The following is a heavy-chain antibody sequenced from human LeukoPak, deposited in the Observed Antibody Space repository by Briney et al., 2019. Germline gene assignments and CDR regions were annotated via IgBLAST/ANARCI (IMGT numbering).Heavy chain of an antibody. CDR2: IYFSGST. CDR1: GGSISSGGYY. J-gene: IGHJ6*02. V-gene: IGHV4-31*03. D-gene: IGHD3-16*01. Sequence: SQTLSLTCTVSGGSISSGGYYWSWIRQHPGKGPEWIGTIYFSGSTYYNPSLKSRVSISVDTSENRLSLTLTSLTAADTAVYYCARGHRSSSAYHCNAMDVWGQGTTVTVSS. CDR3: ARGHRSSSAYHCNAMDV.